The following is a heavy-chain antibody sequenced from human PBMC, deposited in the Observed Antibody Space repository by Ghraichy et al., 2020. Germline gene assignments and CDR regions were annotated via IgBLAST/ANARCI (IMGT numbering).Heavy chain of an antibody. CDR1: GFTFNDYA. J-gene: IGHJ4*02. CDR2: ISGSSAST. CDR3: APFAAQQLLPLFGY. V-gene: IGHV3-23*01. D-gene: IGHD6-13*01. Sequence: GESLNISCAASGFTFNDYAMSWVRQAPGKGLEWVSSISGSSASTYYADSVKGRFTISRDNSKNTLYLQMNSLRAEDTAVYYCAPFAAQQLLPLFGYWGQGTLLTVSS.